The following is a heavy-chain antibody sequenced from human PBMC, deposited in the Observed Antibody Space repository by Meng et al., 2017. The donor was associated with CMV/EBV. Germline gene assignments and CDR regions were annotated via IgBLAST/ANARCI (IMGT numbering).Heavy chain of an antibody. D-gene: IGHD1-26*01. Sequence: ASGFSFSSDGMHWVRQAPGKGLEWVAVIWYDGSNKYYADSVKGRFTISRDNSKNTLYLQMNSLRAEDTAIYYCAKDLAVGATHYFDYWGQGTLVTVSS. V-gene: IGHV3-33*06. CDR3: AKDLAVGATHYFDY. CDR1: GFSFSSDG. CDR2: IWYDGSNK. J-gene: IGHJ4*02.